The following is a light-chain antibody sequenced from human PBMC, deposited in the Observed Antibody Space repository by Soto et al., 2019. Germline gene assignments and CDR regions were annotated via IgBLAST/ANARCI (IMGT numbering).Light chain of an antibody. CDR2: EVS. Sequence: QSALTQPASVSGSPGQSITISCTGTSSDVGKYNYVSWYQQHPAKAPKRMIFEVSNRPSGVSNRFSGSKSGNTASLTISGLQAEDEAEYYCSSYTGSSINTVVFGGGTKLTVL. CDR3: SSYTGSSINTVV. J-gene: IGLJ2*01. V-gene: IGLV2-14*01. CDR1: SSDVGKYNY.